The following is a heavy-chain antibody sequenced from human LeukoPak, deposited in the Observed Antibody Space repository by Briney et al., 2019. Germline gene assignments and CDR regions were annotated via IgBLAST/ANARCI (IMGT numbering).Heavy chain of an antibody. Sequence: ASVKVSCKASGYTFTSYGISWVRQAPGQGLEWMGWISAYNGNTNYAQKLQGRVTMTTDTSTSTAYMELRSLRSDDAAVYYCAREERYCSSTSCYIGFSRNWFDPWGREPWSPSPQ. CDR2: ISAYNGNT. CDR3: AREERYCSSTSCYIGFSRNWFDP. J-gene: IGHJ5*02. V-gene: IGHV1-18*01. CDR1: GYTFTSYG. D-gene: IGHD2-2*02.